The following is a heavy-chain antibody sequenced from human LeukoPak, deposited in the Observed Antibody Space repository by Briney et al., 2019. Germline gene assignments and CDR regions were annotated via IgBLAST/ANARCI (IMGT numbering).Heavy chain of an antibody. CDR2: INHSGST. Sequence: SETLSLTCAVYGGSFSGYYWSWIRQPPGKGLEWIGEINHSGSTNYNPSLKSRVTISVDASKNQFSLKLSSVTAADTAVYYCARGPPYSSSWSRYYYYYGMDVWGQGTTVTVSS. CDR1: GGSFSGYY. V-gene: IGHV4-34*01. D-gene: IGHD6-13*01. J-gene: IGHJ6*02. CDR3: ARGPPYSSSWSRYYYYYGMDV.